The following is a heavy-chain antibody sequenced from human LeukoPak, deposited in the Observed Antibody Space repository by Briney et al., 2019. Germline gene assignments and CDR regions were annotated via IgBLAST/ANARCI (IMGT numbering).Heavy chain of an antibody. CDR3: ARGGTFDI. CDR2: MKQDGSQK. Sequence: GGSLRLSCEASGFTFSSYWMSWVRQAPGKGLEWVANMKQDGSQKNYVDSVKGRFTISRDNARKSLFFQMNSLRGEDTAVYYCARGGTFDIWGQGTRVTVSS. CDR1: GFTFSSYW. V-gene: IGHV3-7*01. J-gene: IGHJ3*02.